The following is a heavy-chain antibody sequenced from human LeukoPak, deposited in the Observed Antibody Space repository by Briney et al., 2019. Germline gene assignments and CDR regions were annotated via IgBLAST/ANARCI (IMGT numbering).Heavy chain of an antibody. Sequence: SETLSLTCTVSGGSISSYYWSWIRQPAGKGLEWIGRIYTSGSTNYNPSLKSRVTISVDTSKNQFSLKLSSVTAADTAVYYCARGPYSSGWHRFDYWGQGTLVTVSS. D-gene: IGHD6-19*01. J-gene: IGHJ4*02. V-gene: IGHV4-4*07. CDR3: ARGPYSSGWHRFDY. CDR2: IYTSGST. CDR1: GGSISSYY.